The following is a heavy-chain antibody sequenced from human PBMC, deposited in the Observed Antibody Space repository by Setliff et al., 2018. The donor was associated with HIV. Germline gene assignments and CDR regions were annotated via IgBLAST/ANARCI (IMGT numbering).Heavy chain of an antibody. CDR2: SYYSSRT. D-gene: IGHD3-16*01. J-gene: IGHJ3*02. CDR1: DASISTSNFL. V-gene: IGHV4-39*02. CDR3: VRLFQWMSFGFDI. Sequence: KASETLSLTCTVSDASISTSNFLWGWIRQSPGKGLEWIGSSYYSSRTYYNPSLKNRVTISADTSKNHLSLKLTSLTAADTAVYYCVRLFQWMSFGFDIWGQGTMVTVSS.